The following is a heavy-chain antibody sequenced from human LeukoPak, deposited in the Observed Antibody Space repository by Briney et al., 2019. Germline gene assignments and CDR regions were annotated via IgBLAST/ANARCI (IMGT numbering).Heavy chain of an antibody. CDR2: IYYSGST. V-gene: IGHV4-30-4*01. CDR1: GGSISSADCY. Sequence: SETLSLTCTVSGGSISSADCYWSWIRQPPGKGLEWIGHIYYSGSTYYSPSLKSRVIISVDTSKNQFSLKLSSVTAADTAVYYCARSGSYSSYFDYWGQGTLVTVSS. CDR3: ARSGSYSSYFDY. D-gene: IGHD1-26*01. J-gene: IGHJ4*02.